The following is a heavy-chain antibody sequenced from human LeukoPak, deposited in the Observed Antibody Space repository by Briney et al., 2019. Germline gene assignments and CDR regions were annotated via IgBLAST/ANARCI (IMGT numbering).Heavy chain of an antibody. CDR2: IKQDGSEK. V-gene: IGHV3-7*03. J-gene: IGHJ4*02. D-gene: IGHD2-2*01. CDR1: GFTFSSYW. CDR3: ARDFICSSTSCNGY. Sequence: GGSLRLSCAASGFTFSSYWMSWVRQAPGKGLEWVANIKQDGSEKYYVDSVKGRLTISRDNAKNSLYLQMNSLRAEDTAVYYCARDFICSSTSCNGYWGQGTLVTVSS.